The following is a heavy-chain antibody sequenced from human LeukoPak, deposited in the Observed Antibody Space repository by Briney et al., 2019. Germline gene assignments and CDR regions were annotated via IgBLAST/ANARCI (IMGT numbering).Heavy chain of an antibody. CDR1: GYTLTELS. CDR2: FDPEDGET. D-gene: IGHD6-19*01. V-gene: IGHV1-24*01. Sequence: ASVKVSCKVSGYTLTELSMHWVRQAPGKGREWMGGFDPEDGETIYAQKFQSRVTMTEDTSTDTAYMELSSLRSEDTAVYYCATPSGQWLDPYYFDYWGQGTLVTVSS. J-gene: IGHJ4*02. CDR3: ATPSGQWLDPYYFDY.